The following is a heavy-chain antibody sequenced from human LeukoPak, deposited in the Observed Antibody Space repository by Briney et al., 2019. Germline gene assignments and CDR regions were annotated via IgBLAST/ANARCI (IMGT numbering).Heavy chain of an antibody. Sequence: ASVKVSCKASGYTFTSYGINWVRQAPGQGLEWMGWISAYNGNTNYARKLQGRVTMTTDTSTSTAYMELRSLRSDDTAVYYCARVYGDYGAALHRPGTNWFDPWGQGTLVTVSS. J-gene: IGHJ5*02. CDR1: GYTFTSYG. V-gene: IGHV1-18*01. CDR3: ARVYGDYGAALHRPGTNWFDP. D-gene: IGHD4-17*01. CDR2: ISAYNGNT.